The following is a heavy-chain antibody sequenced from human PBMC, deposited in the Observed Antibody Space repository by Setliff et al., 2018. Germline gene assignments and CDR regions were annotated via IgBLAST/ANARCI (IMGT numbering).Heavy chain of an antibody. CDR3: ARAPSVELVTIRTNSWFTY. CDR2: ISVYNGDT. Sequence: VASVKVSCKASGYTFRNYAFAWVRQAPGQGLEWVGWISVYNGDTDYAQKFQGSVTLTTDTSTSTAYMELRSLTSDDSAFYYCARAPSVELVTIRTNSWFTYWGQGTLVTVSS. CDR1: GYTFRNYA. J-gene: IGHJ4*02. D-gene: IGHD5-18*01. V-gene: IGHV1-18*01.